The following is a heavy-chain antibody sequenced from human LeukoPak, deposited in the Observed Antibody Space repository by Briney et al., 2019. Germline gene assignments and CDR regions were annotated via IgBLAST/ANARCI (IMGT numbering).Heavy chain of an antibody. CDR3: ATPLDYYDTSGYHQGGD. CDR1: GFTFSNYA. CDR2: IKYDGSEK. V-gene: IGHV3-7*03. J-gene: IGHJ4*02. Sequence: GGSLRLSCAASGFTFSNYAMHWVRQAPGKGLEWVANIKYDGSEKNYVDSVKGRFTISRDNAKKSLYLQMNSLRAEDTAMHYCATPLDYYDTSGYHQGGDWGQGTLVTVSS. D-gene: IGHD3-22*01.